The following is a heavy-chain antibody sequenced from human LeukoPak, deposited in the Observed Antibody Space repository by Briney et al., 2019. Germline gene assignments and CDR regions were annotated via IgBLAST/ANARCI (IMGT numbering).Heavy chain of an antibody. J-gene: IGHJ4*02. V-gene: IGHV4-59*11. D-gene: IGHD3-22*01. CDR1: GGSINSHY. CDR2: IFRSGST. CDR3: ARVYFDYDSSGYPGHFDY. Sequence: SETLSLTCTVSGGSINSHYWSWIRQPPGKGLEWIGYIFRSGSTNYNPSLESRVTISVDTSKNQFSLKLSSVTAADTAVYYCARVYFDYDSSGYPGHFDYWGQGTLVTVSS.